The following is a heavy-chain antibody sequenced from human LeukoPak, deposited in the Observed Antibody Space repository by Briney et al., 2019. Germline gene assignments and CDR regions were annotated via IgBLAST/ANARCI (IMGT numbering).Heavy chain of an antibody. CDR3: AKGYGDYVVDY. CDR2: FYSDGSTT. D-gene: IGHD4-17*01. V-gene: IGHV3-74*01. Sequence: GVSLRLSCAASGFTFSRYWMYWVRHAPGKGLVWVSRFYSDGSTTSYADSVKGRFTISRDNDKDMPYLQMNSLRAEDTAVYYCAKGYGDYVVDYWGQGTLVT. J-gene: IGHJ4*02. CDR1: GFTFSRYW.